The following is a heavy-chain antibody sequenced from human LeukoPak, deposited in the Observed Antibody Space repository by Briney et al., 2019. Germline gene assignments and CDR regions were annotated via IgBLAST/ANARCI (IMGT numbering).Heavy chain of an antibody. D-gene: IGHD2-2*01. CDR3: ARDSRAIVVVPAAMQAFDI. V-gene: IGHV1-69*05. CDR1: GYTFTGYY. Sequence: GASVKVSCKASGYTFTGYYMHWVRQVPGQGLEWMGRIIPIFGTANYAQKFQGRVTITTDESTSTAYMEPSSLRSEDTAVYYCARDSRAIVVVPAAMQAFDIWGQGTMVTVSS. J-gene: IGHJ3*02. CDR2: IIPIFGTA.